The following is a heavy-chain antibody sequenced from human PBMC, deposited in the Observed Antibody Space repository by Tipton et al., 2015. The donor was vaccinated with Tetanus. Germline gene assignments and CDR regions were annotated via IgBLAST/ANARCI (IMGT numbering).Heavy chain of an antibody. CDR3: ASWDYDSSGYYYGWFDP. CDR2: IYYSGST. Sequence: LRLSCTVSGGSISSYYWSWIRQPPGKGLEWIGYIYYSGSTNYNPSLKSRVTISVDTSKNQFPLKLSSVTAADTAVYYCASWDYDSSGYYYGWFDPWGQGTLVTVSS. J-gene: IGHJ5*02. D-gene: IGHD3-22*01. V-gene: IGHV4-59*01. CDR1: GGSISSYY.